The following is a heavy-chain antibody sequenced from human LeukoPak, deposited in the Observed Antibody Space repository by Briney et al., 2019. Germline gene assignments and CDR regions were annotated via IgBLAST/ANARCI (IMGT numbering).Heavy chain of an antibody. CDR1: GFTFSSYE. Sequence: GGSLRLSCAVSGFTFSSYEMSWVRQAPGKGLEWVSVISGSDSTYYADSVKGRFTISRDNSKNTLYLQMNSLRAEDTALYYCATHSGSYYFEVFHYYYMDVWGKGTTVTVSS. D-gene: IGHD1-26*01. CDR2: ISGSDST. CDR3: ATHSGSYYFEVFHYYYMDV. V-gene: IGHV3-23*01. J-gene: IGHJ6*03.